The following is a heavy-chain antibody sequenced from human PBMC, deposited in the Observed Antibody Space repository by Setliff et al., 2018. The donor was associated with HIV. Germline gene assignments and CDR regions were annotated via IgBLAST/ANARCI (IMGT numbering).Heavy chain of an antibody. CDR3: ARVQMAYAAFDV. CDR1: GGSVNSATYY. CDR2: IDYSGSA. V-gene: IGHV4-61*01. D-gene: IGHD4-17*01. J-gene: IGHJ3*01. Sequence: PSETLSLTCTVSGGSVNSATYYWSWIRQHPGKGLEWIGYIDYSGSAFYNPSLKSRVTLSVDTSKHQFSLKLSSVTAADAAVYYCARVQMAYAAFDVWGQGTMVTVSS.